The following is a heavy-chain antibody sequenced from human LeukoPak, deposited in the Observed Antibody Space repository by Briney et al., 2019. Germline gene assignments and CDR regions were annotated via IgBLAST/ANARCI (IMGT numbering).Heavy chain of an antibody. Sequence: SETLSLTCTVSGGSISSYYWSWIRQPPGKGLEWIGYTYYSGSTNYNPSLKSRVTISVDTSKNQFSLKLSSVTAADTAVYYCARHGGSESLFDYWGQGTLVTVSS. V-gene: IGHV4-59*08. J-gene: IGHJ4*02. CDR3: ARHGGSESLFDY. D-gene: IGHD3-10*01. CDR1: GGSISSYY. CDR2: TYYSGST.